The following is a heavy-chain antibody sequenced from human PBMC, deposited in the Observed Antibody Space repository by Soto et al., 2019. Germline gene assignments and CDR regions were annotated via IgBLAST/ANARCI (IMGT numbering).Heavy chain of an antibody. CDR2: IHYSGRT. D-gene: IGHD1-26*01. V-gene: IGHV4-59*12. CDR1: NGSISGFY. J-gene: IGHJ4*02. CDR3: VRVGVGIGNHFDS. Sequence: SATLSLNYRVSNGSISGFYWTWIRQPPGKTLEWIGYIHYSGRTDYNPSLTSRATMSVDTSKNQFSLNLKSITAADTAVYYCVRVGVGIGNHFDSWGRGTLVTVS.